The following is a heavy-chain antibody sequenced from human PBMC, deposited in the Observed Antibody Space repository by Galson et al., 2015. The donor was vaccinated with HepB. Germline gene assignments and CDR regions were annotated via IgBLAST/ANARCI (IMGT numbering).Heavy chain of an antibody. V-gene: IGHV1-18*01. D-gene: IGHD6-6*01. CDR3: ARDSTSSDFGRYYYYGMDV. Sequence: QSGAEVKKPGASVKVSCKASGYRFNSYGICWVRQAPGQGLEWMGWISGYNDKTDFAQKFQGRVTMTTDTSTSTAFMELRSLKSDDTAVYYCARDSTSSDFGRYYYYGMDVWGQGTTVTVSS. CDR2: ISGYNDKT. J-gene: IGHJ6*02. CDR1: GYRFNSYG.